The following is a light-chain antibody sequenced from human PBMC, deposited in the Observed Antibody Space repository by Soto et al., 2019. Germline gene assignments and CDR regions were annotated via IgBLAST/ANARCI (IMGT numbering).Light chain of an antibody. CDR1: SSDVGGYNY. V-gene: IGLV2-11*01. J-gene: IGLJ1*01. CDR2: DVT. Sequence: QAALSHPLSVSWSPGHSVTIACTGTSSDVGGYNYVSWYQQHPGKAPKLMIYDVTTRPSGVPDRFSGSKSGNTASLTISGLQAEDEADYYCSSHAGSSVVFGTGTKVTVL. CDR3: SSHAGSSVV.